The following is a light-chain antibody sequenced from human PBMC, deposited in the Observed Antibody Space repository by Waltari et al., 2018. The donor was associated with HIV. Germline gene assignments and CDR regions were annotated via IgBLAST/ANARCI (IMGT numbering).Light chain of an antibody. CDR1: ILAKKKY. V-gene: IGLV3-27*01. J-gene: IGLJ2*01. CDR3: YSAGDHDVV. Sequence: SYELTQPSSVSVSPGQTASITCSGDILAKKKYGRWFQQKPVQGPLVVIYEDIERPSGIPERFSGSSSGTTVTLTITGAHVEDDADYYCYSAGDHDVVFGGGTKLTVL. CDR2: EDI.